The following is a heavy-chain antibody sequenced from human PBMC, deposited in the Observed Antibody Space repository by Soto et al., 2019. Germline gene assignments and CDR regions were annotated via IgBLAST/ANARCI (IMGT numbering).Heavy chain of an antibody. Sequence: PGGSLRLSCAASGFALSTFAMSWVRQAPGKGLEWVSTIDYSGGSVYYADSVKGRSTVSRDNSKNMLYLQVNSLRPEDTAVYYCAKGGDRVPCDSSACLFDYWGQGTLVTVSS. CDR2: IDYSGGSV. J-gene: IGHJ4*02. CDR3: AKGGDRVPCDSSACLFDY. CDR1: GFALSTFA. D-gene: IGHD3-22*01. V-gene: IGHV3-23*01.